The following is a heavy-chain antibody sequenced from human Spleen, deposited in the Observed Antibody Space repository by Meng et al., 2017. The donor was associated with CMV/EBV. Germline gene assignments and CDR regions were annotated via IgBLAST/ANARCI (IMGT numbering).Heavy chain of an antibody. V-gene: IGHV1-2*02. D-gene: IGHD7-27*01. Sequence: ASVKVSCKASGYSFTGYFIHWVRQAPGQGLEWMGWIHPHRGDTNYAQQFQGRVTLTRDTSINTGYMELTRLTSDDTAVYYCAGDNNWGPDYWGQGTTVTVSS. CDR2: IHPHRGDT. CDR3: AGDNNWGPDY. J-gene: IGHJ4*02. CDR1: GYSFTGYF.